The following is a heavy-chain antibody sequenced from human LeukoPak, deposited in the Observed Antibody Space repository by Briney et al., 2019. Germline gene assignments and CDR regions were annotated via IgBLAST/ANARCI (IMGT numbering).Heavy chain of an antibody. D-gene: IGHD4/OR15-4a*01. V-gene: IGHV3-9*01. CDR1: GFTFDDYA. Sequence: GRSLRLSCAASGFTFDDYAMHWVRQAPGKGLEWVSGISWNSGSIGYADSVKGRFTISRDNAKNSLYLQMNSLRAEDTALYYCAGPGRYGANLDDAFDIWGQRTMFTVSS. CDR2: ISWNSGSI. CDR3: AGPGRYGANLDDAFDI. J-gene: IGHJ3*02.